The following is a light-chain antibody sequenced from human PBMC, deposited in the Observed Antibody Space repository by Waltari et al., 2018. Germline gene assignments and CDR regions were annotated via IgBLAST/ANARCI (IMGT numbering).Light chain of an antibody. CDR2: TAS. J-gene: IGKJ2*03. CDR3: QQSYSIPYS. V-gene: IGKV1-39*01. Sequence: DIQMTQSSSSLSASVGERVPFTCGASQMISNYLNWYQQEPGKAPRLLIYTASSLQSGVPSRFSGSGSGTDFTLTITTLQPEDFATYYCQQSYSIPYSFGQGTKLEIK. CDR1: QMISNY.